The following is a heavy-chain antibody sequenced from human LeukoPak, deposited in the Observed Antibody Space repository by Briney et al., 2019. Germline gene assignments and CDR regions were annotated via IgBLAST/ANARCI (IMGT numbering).Heavy chain of an antibody. CDR1: AYRFTDYW. CDR3: ARPGYSSRGAGWDFGY. V-gene: IGHV5-51*01. Sequence: GESLQFPCKASAYRFTDYWIGWVRQMPGKGLEWMGIIYSLDSDTRYSPSFQGQVTISADKSISTAYLQWSSLKASDTAMYYCARPGYSSRGAGWDFGYWGQGTLVTVSS. J-gene: IGHJ4*02. D-gene: IGHD6-19*01. CDR2: IYSLDSDT.